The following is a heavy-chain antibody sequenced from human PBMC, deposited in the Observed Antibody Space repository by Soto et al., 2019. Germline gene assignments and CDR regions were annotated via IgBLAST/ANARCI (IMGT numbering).Heavy chain of an antibody. V-gene: IGHV3-7*01. CDR1: GFTFSSYW. CDR3: VRVTGYSSGWYRGDFGAFDI. J-gene: IGHJ3*02. Sequence: EVQLVESGGGLVQPGGSLRLSCAASGFTFSSYWMSWVRQAPGKGLEWVANIKQDGSEKYYVDSVKGRFTISRDNAKNSLYLQMNSLRAEDTAVYYCVRVTGYSSGWYRGDFGAFDIWGQGTMVTVSS. CDR2: IKQDGSEK. D-gene: IGHD6-19*01.